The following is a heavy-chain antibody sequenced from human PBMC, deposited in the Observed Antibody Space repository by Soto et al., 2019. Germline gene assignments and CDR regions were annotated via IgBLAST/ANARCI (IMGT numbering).Heavy chain of an antibody. D-gene: IGHD6-25*01. CDR3: TRGAARHYYYYGMDV. CDR1: GFTFGDYS. CDR2: IRSKAYGGTT. J-gene: IGHJ6*02. Sequence: GGSLILSCTASGFTFGDYSMSWFRQAPGKGLEWVGFIRSKAYGGTTEYAASVKGRFTISRDDSKSIAYLQMNSLKTEDTAVYYCTRGAARHYYYYGMDVWGQGTTVTVSS. V-gene: IGHV3-49*03.